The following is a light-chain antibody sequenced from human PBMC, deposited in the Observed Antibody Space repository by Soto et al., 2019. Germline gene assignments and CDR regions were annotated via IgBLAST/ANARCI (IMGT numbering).Light chain of an antibody. CDR3: QQYVNWPPWT. V-gene: IGKV3-15*01. Sequence: DTVMTQSPATLSVSPGETATLSCRASESVGSHLAWYQQKPGQAPRLLIYGVSTRATGIPARFRGSGSETDFTLTISSLQSEDSAVYYCQQYVNWPPWTFGQGTKVEI. CDR2: GVS. J-gene: IGKJ1*01. CDR1: ESVGSH.